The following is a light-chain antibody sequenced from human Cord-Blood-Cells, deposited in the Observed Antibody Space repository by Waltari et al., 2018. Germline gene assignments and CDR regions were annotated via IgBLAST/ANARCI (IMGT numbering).Light chain of an antibody. V-gene: IGLV6-57*03. CDR3: QSYDSSNQV. CDR2: EDN. Sequence: NFMLTQPHSVLESPGKTVTISCTRSNGSIASNYVQWYQQRPGSAPTTVIYEDNQRPSGVPDRFSGSIDSSSNSASLTISGLKTEDEADYYCQSYDSSNQVFGGGTKLTVL. J-gene: IGLJ3*02. CDR1: NGSIASNY.